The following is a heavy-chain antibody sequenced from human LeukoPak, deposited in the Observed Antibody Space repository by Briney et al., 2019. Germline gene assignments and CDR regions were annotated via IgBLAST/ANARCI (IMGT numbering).Heavy chain of an antibody. CDR3: ATARDAYCGGDCLFDY. V-gene: IGHV5-51*01. J-gene: IGHJ4*02. D-gene: IGHD2-21*01. CDR2: IYPGDSDT. CDR1: GYSFSSYW. Sequence: GESLKISCEGSGYSFSSYWIAWVRQMPGKGLEWMGIIYPGDSDTRYSPSFQGQVTISADKSISTAYLQWSSLKASDTAMYYCATARDAYCGGDCLFDYWGQGTLVTVSS.